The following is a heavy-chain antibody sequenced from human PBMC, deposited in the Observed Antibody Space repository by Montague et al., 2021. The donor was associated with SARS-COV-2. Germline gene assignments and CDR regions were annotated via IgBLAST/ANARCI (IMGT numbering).Heavy chain of an antibody. CDR2: ISSSSSYI. V-gene: IGHV3-21*01. Sequence: SLRLSCAASGFTFNSYSINWVRQAPGKGLEWVSSISSSSSYIYYADSVKGRFTISRDNAKNSLYLQMNSLRAEDTAVYYCARDRGRATDDYWGQGTLVTVSS. CDR3: ARDRGRATDDY. CDR1: GFTFNSYS. D-gene: IGHD5-12*01. J-gene: IGHJ4*02.